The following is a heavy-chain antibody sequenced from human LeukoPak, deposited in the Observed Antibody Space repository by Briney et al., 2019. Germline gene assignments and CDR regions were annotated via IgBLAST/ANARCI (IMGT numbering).Heavy chain of an antibody. D-gene: IGHD1-26*01. CDR2: ISGSGGST. Sequence: GGSLRLSCAASGFTFSSYAMSWVRQAPGKGLEWVSAISGSGGSTYYADSVKGRFTISRDNPKNTLYLQMNSLRAEDTAVYYCAKFGQYSGSWQFDYWGQGTLVTVSS. CDR1: GFTFSSYA. V-gene: IGHV3-23*01. J-gene: IGHJ4*02. CDR3: AKFGQYSGSWQFDY.